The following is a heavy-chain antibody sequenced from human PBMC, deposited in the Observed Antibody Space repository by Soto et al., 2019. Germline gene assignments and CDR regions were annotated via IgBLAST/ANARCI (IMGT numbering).Heavy chain of an antibody. V-gene: IGHV1-18*01. J-gene: IGHJ6*03. CDR3: ARALSMAQYYYYMDV. Sequence: ASVKGSCKASGYTFTTYGISWVRQAPGQGREWMGWISPYNGDTHYAERFQGRLTMTTDTSATSAYMELRTLSSDDRAVYFCARALSMAQYYYYMDVWGKGTTVTVSS. CDR2: ISPYNGDT. CDR1: GYTFTTYG.